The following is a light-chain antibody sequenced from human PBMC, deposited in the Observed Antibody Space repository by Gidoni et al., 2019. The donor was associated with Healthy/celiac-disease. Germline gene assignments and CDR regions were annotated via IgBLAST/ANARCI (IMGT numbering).Light chain of an antibody. Sequence: HSVLTQPPTPSGLPGQRVTSACSGRSPNIRSYTATWYQQLPGTAPKLLNYSNNQRPSGVPDRFAGSKSGTSASLAISGLQSEDEADYYYAAWGDSVNGVVFGGGTKLTVL. V-gene: IGLV1-44*01. J-gene: IGLJ3*02. CDR2: SNN. CDR3: AAWGDSVNGVV. CDR1: SPNIRSYT.